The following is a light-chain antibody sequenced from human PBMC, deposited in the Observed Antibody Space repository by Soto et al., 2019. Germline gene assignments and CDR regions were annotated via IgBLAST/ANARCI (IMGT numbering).Light chain of an antibody. J-gene: IGKJ2*01. CDR1: QSVSSTD. CDR3: QQYGSSSYT. V-gene: IGKV3-20*01. Sequence: EIVLTQSPGTLSLSPGERATLSCRASQSVSSTDLAWYQQKPGQAPRLLIYGASSRATGIPDRLSGSGSGTDFTLTISRLEPEDFAVYYCQQYGSSSYTFGQGTKLEIK. CDR2: GAS.